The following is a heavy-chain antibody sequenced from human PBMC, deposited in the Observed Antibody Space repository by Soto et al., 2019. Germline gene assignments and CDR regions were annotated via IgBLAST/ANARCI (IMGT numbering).Heavy chain of an antibody. Sequence: QVQLQESGPGLMEPSGTLSLTCAVSGGSITSNWWSWVRQPPGKGLEWIAEIFHTGSANYNPSLMGRLTISMDKSRNHLSLNLNSVTAADTAVYYCARHIAVSGTRGFDHWGQGTLVTVSS. D-gene: IGHD2-21*01. CDR3: ARHIAVSGTRGFDH. CDR1: GGSITSNW. V-gene: IGHV4-4*02. CDR2: IFHTGSA. J-gene: IGHJ4*02.